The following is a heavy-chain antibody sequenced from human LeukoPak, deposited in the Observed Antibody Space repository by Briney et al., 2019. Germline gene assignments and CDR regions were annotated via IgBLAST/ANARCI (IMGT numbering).Heavy chain of an antibody. D-gene: IGHD3-10*01. V-gene: IGHV4-4*07. CDR3: AGHRHYYGSGSYYPKPTNDY. CDR2: IYTSGST. J-gene: IGHJ4*02. Sequence: SETLSLTCTVSGGSISSCYWSWIRQPAGKGLEWIGRIYTSGSTNYNPSLKSRVTMSVDTSKNQFSLKLSSVTAADTAVYYCAGHRHYYGSGSYYPKPTNDYWGQGTLVTVSS. CDR1: GGSISSCY.